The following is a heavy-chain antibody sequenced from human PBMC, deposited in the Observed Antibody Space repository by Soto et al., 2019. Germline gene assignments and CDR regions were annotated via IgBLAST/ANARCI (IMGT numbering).Heavy chain of an antibody. CDR1: GGSISSYY. CDR3: ARLTPDYGDYAIDY. CDR2: IYYSGST. V-gene: IGHV4-59*08. D-gene: IGHD4-17*01. J-gene: IGHJ4*02. Sequence: SETLSLTCTVSGGSISSYYWSWIRQPPGKGLEWIGYIYYSGSTNYNPSLKSRVTISVDTSKNQFSLKLSSVTAADTAVYYCARLTPDYGDYAIDYWGQGTLVTVSS.